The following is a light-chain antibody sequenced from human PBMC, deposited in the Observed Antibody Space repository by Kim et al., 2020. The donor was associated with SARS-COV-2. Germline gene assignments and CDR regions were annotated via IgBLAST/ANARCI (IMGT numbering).Light chain of an antibody. Sequence: EIVMTQSPATLSVSPGERATLSCRASQSVSSNLAWYQQKPGHAPRLLIYGASTRATGIPARFSGSGSGTEFTLTISSLQSEDFAVYYCQQYNNWPPYTFGQGTKLEI. CDR1: QSVSSN. J-gene: IGKJ2*01. CDR3: QQYNNWPPYT. V-gene: IGKV3-15*01. CDR2: GAS.